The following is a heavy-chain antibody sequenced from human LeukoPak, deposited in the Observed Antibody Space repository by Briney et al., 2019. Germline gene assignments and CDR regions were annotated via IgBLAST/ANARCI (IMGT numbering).Heavy chain of an antibody. Sequence: PSETLSLTCTVSGGSISSYYWSWIRQPAGKGLEWIGCIYTSGSTNYNPSLKSRVTISVDTSKNQFSLKLSSVTAADTAVYYCARTSDVVVVPADAFDIWGQGTMVTVSS. CDR2: IYTSGST. CDR1: GGSISSYY. V-gene: IGHV4-4*07. CDR3: ARTSDVVVVPADAFDI. D-gene: IGHD2-2*01. J-gene: IGHJ3*02.